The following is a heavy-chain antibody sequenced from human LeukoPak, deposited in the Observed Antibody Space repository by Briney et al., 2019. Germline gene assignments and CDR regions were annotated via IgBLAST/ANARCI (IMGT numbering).Heavy chain of an antibody. CDR2: IYYSGST. CDR1: GGSISSYY. J-gene: IGHJ3*02. Sequence: TSETLSLTCTVSGGSISSYYWSWIRQPPGKGLEWIGYIYYSGSTNYNPSLKSRVTISVDTSKNQFSLKLSSVTAADTAVYYCARLFGYNPGGAFDIWGQGTMVTVSS. D-gene: IGHD5-24*01. CDR3: ARLFGYNPGGAFDI. V-gene: IGHV4-59*08.